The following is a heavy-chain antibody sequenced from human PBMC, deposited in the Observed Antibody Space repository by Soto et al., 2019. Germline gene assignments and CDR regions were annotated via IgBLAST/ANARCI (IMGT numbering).Heavy chain of an antibody. CDR2: IIPIFGTA. J-gene: IGHJ6*02. CDR3: ARDQDPRYSSSWLNGMDV. V-gene: IGHV1-69*13. CDR1: GGTFSSYA. D-gene: IGHD6-13*01. Sequence: ASVKVSCKASGGTFSSYAISWVRQAPGQGLEWMGGIIPIFGTANYAQKFQGRVTITADESTSTAYMELSSLRSEDTAVYYCARDQDPRYSSSWLNGMDVWGQGTTVTVSS.